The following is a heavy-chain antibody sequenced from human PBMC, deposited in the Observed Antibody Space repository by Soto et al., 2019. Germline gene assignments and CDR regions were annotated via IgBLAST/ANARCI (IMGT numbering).Heavy chain of an antibody. J-gene: IGHJ4*02. CDR3: ARYFGPPGLFFDY. Sequence: PGGSLRLSCAASGFSFSDYYMSWIRQAPGKGLEWVSYISFSTTSIYYADSVKGRFTISRDNAKNSLYLQMNSLRVEDTAVYYCARYFGPPGLFFDYWGQGILVTVS. CDR1: GFSFSDYY. CDR2: ISFSTTSI. V-gene: IGHV3-11*01. D-gene: IGHD3-9*01.